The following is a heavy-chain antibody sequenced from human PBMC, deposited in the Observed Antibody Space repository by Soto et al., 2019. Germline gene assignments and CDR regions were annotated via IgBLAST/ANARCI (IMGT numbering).Heavy chain of an antibody. CDR2: ISYDGRYK. CDR3: AKDPTYDSSGYYFYYGPDF. D-gene: IGHD3-22*01. J-gene: IGHJ6*02. Sequence: QVQLVESGGGVIQPGRSLRLSCAASGFTFSTYGMHWVRQAPGKGLEWVGLISYDGRYKYYPDSVKGRFTISRDNSKNTLYLQMNSMRPEDTAVYYCAKDPTYDSSGYYFYYGPDFWGQGTTVNVSS. V-gene: IGHV3-30*18. CDR1: GFTFSTYG.